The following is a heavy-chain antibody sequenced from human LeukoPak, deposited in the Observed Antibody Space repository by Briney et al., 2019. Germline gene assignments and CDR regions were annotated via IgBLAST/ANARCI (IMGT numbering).Heavy chain of an antibody. V-gene: IGHV3-23*01. D-gene: IGHD3-16*01. CDR1: GFTFSSYA. CDR2: ISGSGGSA. CDR3: AKRRSPLGGGYFDY. Sequence: PGGSLRLSCAASGFTFSSYAMSWVRQAPGKGLEWVSAISGSGGSAYYADSVKGRFTISRDNSKNTLYLQMNSLRAEDTAVYYCAKRRSPLGGGYFDYWGQGTLVTVSS. J-gene: IGHJ4*02.